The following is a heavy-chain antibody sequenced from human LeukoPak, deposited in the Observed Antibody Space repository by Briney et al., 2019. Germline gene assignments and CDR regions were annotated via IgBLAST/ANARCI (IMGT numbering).Heavy chain of an antibody. Sequence: ASVNVSCKASGYTFTGYYMHWVRQAPAQGLEWVGWINHHRGDTKHAQKPQGRVTMTRDTSLSTAYMELSRVGSDATGVYFCARGIPPSCSSAWYVNYWGQGALVTVSS. V-gene: IGHV1-2*02. D-gene: IGHD6-19*01. CDR2: INHHRGDT. CDR1: GYTFTGYY. J-gene: IGHJ4*02. CDR3: ARGIPPSCSSAWYVNY.